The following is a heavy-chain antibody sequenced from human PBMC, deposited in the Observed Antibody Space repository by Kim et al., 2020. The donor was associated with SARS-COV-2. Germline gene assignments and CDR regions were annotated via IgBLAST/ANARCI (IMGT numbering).Heavy chain of an antibody. CDR2: IYYSGST. CDR3: ASSPRDSGYDWGNYYYYYGMDV. CDR1: GGSISSYY. D-gene: IGHD5-12*01. J-gene: IGHJ6*02. V-gene: IGHV4-59*08. Sequence: SETLSLTCTVSGGSISSYYWCWIRQPPGKGLEWIGYIYYSGSTNYNPSLKSRVTISVDTSKNQFSLKLSSVTAADTAVDYCASSPRDSGYDWGNYYYYYGMDVSGQGTTVTVSS.